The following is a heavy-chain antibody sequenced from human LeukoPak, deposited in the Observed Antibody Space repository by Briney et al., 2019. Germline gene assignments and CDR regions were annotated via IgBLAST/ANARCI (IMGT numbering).Heavy chain of an antibody. CDR1: GLTVSSNF. D-gene: IGHD5-24*01. CDR2: ISSSSSYI. CDR3: ARDRAKQDY. V-gene: IGHV3-21*01. J-gene: IGHJ4*02. Sequence: GGPLRLSCAASGLTVSSNFVSWVRHAPGKGLEWVSSISSSSSYIYYADSVKGRFTISRDNAKNSLYLHMNSLRAEDTAVYYCARDRAKQDYWGQGTLVTVSS.